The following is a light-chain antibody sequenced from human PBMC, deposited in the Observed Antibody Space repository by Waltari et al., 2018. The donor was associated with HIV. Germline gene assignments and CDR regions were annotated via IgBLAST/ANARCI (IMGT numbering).Light chain of an antibody. CDR1: QSVSSD. V-gene: IGKV3-15*01. CDR3: QQYNDWPPGYT. CDR2: GAS. J-gene: IGKJ2*01. Sequence: EQVMTQSTVTLFVSPGARATLLCRASQSVSSDLAWYQQRPGQAPRLLIYGASTRAPGIPARFSGSGSGTEFTRTISSLQSEDFAVYYCQQYNDWPPGYTFGQGTKLQIK.